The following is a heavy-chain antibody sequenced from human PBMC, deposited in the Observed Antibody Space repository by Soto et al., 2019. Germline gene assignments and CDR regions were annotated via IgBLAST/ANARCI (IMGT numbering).Heavy chain of an antibody. D-gene: IGHD3-3*01. Sequence: PGGSLRLSCAASGFTFSDYYMSWIRQAPGKGLEWVSYISSSGSTIYYADSVKGRFTISRDNAKNSLYLQMNSLRAEDTAVYYCARANYDFLSGPDAFDIWGQGTMVTVSS. J-gene: IGHJ3*02. CDR1: GFTFSDYY. CDR2: ISSSGSTI. CDR3: ARANYDFLSGPDAFDI. V-gene: IGHV3-11*01.